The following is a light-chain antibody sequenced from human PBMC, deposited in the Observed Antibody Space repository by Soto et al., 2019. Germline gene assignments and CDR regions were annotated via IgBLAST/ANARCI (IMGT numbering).Light chain of an antibody. J-gene: IGKJ1*01. Sequence: DFQLTQSPSSLPASLGDRVTITCRAIETIKNYLIWYQQKPGKAPKRLIYGASSLKTAVPSRFSGSGSGIDFTLTIGSLQPDDFATYYCEQIYTAQWTVGQVTRV. CDR3: EQIYTAQWT. CDR1: ETIKNY. V-gene: IGKV1-39*01. CDR2: GAS.